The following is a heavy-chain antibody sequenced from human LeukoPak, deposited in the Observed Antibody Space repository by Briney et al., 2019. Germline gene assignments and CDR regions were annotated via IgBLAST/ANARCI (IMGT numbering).Heavy chain of an antibody. J-gene: IGHJ4*02. CDR2: IYSGGST. V-gene: IGHV3-53*01. Sequence: GGSLRLSCAASGLTVSSNYMSWVRQAPGKGLEWVSVIYSGGSTYYADSVKGRFTISRDNSKNTLYLQMNSLRAEDTAVYYCARDSGYDLRHYWGQGTLVTVSS. D-gene: IGHD5-12*01. CDR1: GLTVSSNY. CDR3: ARDSGYDLRHY.